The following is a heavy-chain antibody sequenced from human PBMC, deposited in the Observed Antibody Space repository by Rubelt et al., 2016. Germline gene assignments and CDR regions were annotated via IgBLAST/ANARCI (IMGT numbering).Heavy chain of an antibody. CDR1: GGSFSGYY. V-gene: IGHV4-34*01. CDR2: INHSGST. D-gene: IGHD5-24*01. J-gene: IGHJ4*02. Sequence: QVQLQQWGAGLLKPSETLSLTCAVYGGSFSGYYWSWIRQPPGKGLEWIGEINHSGSTNYNPSLKSRVIISVDTSKNQFSLKLGAVTAAETAVYYWARGGHRDGYKYHFDYWGQGTLVTVSS. CDR3: ARGGHRDGYKYHFDY.